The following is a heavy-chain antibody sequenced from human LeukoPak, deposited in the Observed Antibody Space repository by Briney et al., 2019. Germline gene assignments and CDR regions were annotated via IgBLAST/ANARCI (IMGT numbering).Heavy chain of an antibody. CDR3: ARGSSLMRTVVVVAATNWFDP. Sequence: SETLSLTCTVSSGSISSYYWGWIRQPPGKGLEWIADIYYSGSTNYNPSLKSRVTISVDTSKNQFSLKLSSVTAADTAVYYCARGSSLMRTVVVVAATNWFDPWGQGTLVTVSS. V-gene: IGHV4-59*12. CDR2: IYYSGST. D-gene: IGHD2-15*01. CDR1: SGSISSYY. J-gene: IGHJ5*02.